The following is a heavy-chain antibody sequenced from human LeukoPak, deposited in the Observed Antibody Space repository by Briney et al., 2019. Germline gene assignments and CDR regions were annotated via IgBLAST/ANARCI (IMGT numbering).Heavy chain of an antibody. J-gene: IGHJ3*02. CDR1: GVTFSTYW. CDR2: IDPDGNT. Sequence: AGSLRLSCSASGVTFSTYWMHWVRQAPGKGLVWVSRIDPDGNTVYADSVRGRFTVSRDNAKNTMYLQMNSLRVEDTALYYCASFRNTDIWGQGTTVTVSP. D-gene: IGHD2/OR15-2a*01. V-gene: IGHV3-74*01. CDR3: ASFRNTDI.